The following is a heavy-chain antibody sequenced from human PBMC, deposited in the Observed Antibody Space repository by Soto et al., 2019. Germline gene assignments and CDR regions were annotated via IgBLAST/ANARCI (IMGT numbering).Heavy chain of an antibody. CDR3: ARGGRNDCQVVLYI. CDR1: GGSFSTYY. V-gene: IGHV4-34*01. Sequence: QLQQRGAGLLKPSETLSLTCVVSGGSFSTYYYNWIRQSPGKGLEWIGEINHSGNNNYRPSLKSRSIPSLHTSKHQFTLQLTSVPTADTANYYRARGGRNDCQVVLYIWCQGTIVPVSS. J-gene: IGHJ3*02. CDR2: INHSGNN. D-gene: IGHD2-21*02.